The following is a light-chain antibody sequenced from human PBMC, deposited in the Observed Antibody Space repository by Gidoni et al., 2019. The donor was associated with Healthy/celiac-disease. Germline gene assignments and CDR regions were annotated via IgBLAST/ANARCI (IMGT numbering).Light chain of an antibody. CDR3: QQYGSSRWT. V-gene: IGKV3-20*01. CDR2: GAS. J-gene: IGKJ1*01. CDR1: QSVSSSY. Sequence: EIVLTQSPGTRSLSPGERATLSCRASQSVSSSYLAWYQQKPGQAPRLLIYGASSRATGIPDRFSGSGSGTDFTITISRLEPEDFAVYYCQQYGSSRWTFGQGTKVEIK.